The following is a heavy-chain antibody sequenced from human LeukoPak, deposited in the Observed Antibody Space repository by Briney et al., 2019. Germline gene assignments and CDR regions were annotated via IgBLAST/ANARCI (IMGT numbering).Heavy chain of an antibody. CDR1: GYSFTSYW. V-gene: IGHV5-51*01. Sequence: GESLKISCKGSGYSFTSYWIGLVRQMPGKGLEWMGIIYPGDSDTRYSPSFQGQVTISADKSISTAYLQWSSLKASDTAMYYCARGYCSGGSCLDAFDIWGQGTMVTVSS. CDR2: IYPGDSDT. CDR3: ARGYCSGGSCLDAFDI. D-gene: IGHD2-15*01. J-gene: IGHJ3*02.